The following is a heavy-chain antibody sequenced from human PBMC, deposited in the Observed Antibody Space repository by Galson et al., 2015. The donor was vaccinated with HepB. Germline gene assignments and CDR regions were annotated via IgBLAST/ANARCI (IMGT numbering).Heavy chain of an antibody. D-gene: IGHD1-26*01. CDR2: ISAYNGNT. V-gene: IGHV1-18*01. CDR1: GGTFTSYG. Sequence: SVKVSCKASGGTFTSYGISWVRQAPGQGLEWMGWISAYNGNTNYAQKLQGRVTMTTDTSTSTAYMELRSLRSDDTAVYYCAREDIVGAAGGVDYWGQGTLVTVSS. J-gene: IGHJ4*02. CDR3: AREDIVGAAGGVDY.